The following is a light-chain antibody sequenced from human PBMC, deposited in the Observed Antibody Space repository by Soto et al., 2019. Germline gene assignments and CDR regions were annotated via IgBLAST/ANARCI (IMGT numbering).Light chain of an antibody. CDR1: SSDIGGYDY. V-gene: IGLV2-14*01. J-gene: IGLJ1*01. CDR2: EVS. Sequence: QSALTQPASVSGSPGQSITISCTGSSSDIGGYDYVSWYQQPPGKAPKLIIYEVSNRPSGVSNRFSGSKSGNTASLTISGLQDEDEADYFCCSYTHISTIYVFGTGTKVTV. CDR3: CSYTHISTIYV.